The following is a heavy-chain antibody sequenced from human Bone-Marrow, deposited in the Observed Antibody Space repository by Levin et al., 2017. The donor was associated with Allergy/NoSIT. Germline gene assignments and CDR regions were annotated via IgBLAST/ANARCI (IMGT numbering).Heavy chain of an antibody. CDR2: IYYSGST. CDR1: GGSISSYY. V-gene: IGHV4-59*01. D-gene: IGHD5-18*01. Sequence: PSETLSLTCTVSGGSISSYYWSWIRQPPGKGLEWIGYIYYSGSTNYNPSLKSRVTISVDTSKNQFSLKLSSVTAADTAVYYCAGGRRYSYGLDYWGQGTLVTVSS. J-gene: IGHJ4*02. CDR3: AGGRRYSYGLDY.